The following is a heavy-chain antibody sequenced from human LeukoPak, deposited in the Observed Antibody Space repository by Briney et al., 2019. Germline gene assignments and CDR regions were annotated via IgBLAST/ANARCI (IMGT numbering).Heavy chain of an antibody. CDR1: GGSISSYY. Sequence: PSETLSLTCTVSGGSISSYYWSWLRQPPGKGLEWIGYIYYSGSTNYNPSLKSRVTISVDTSKNQFSLKLSSVTAADTAVYYCARGREKGIAARPFYYYYYMDVWGKGTTVTVSS. V-gene: IGHV4-59*01. CDR2: IYYSGST. D-gene: IGHD6-6*01. CDR3: ARGREKGIAARPFYYYYYMDV. J-gene: IGHJ6*03.